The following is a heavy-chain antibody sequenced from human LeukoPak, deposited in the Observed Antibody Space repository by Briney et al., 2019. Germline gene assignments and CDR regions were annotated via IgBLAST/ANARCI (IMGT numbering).Heavy chain of an antibody. J-gene: IGHJ3*02. CDR2: ISSSSYI. CDR3: ARDGWFGEDPVYAFDI. Sequence: PGGSLRLSCAASGFTFSSYSMNWVRQAPGKGLEWVSSISSSSYIYYADSVKGRFTISRDNAKNSLYLQMNSLRAEDTAVYYCARDGWFGEDPVYAFDIWGQGTMVTVSS. D-gene: IGHD3-10*01. CDR1: GFTFSSYS. V-gene: IGHV3-21*01.